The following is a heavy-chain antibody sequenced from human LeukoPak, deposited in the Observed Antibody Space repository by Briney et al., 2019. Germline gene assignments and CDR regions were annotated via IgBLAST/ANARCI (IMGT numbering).Heavy chain of an antibody. CDR3: ASLYYYDSSGYYPFDY. CDR2: IIPIFGTA. Sequence: SVKVSCKASGGTFSSYAISWVRQAPGQGLEWMGGIIPIFGTANYAQKFQGRVTITADESTSTAYMELSSLRSEDTAVYYCASLYYYDSSGYYPFDYWGQGTLVTVSS. J-gene: IGHJ4*02. CDR1: GGTFSSYA. V-gene: IGHV1-69*01. D-gene: IGHD3-22*01.